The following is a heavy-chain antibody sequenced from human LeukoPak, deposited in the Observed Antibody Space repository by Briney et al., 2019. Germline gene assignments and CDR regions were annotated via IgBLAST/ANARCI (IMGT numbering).Heavy chain of an antibody. Sequence: GESLKISCKGSGYSFTTYWIGWVRQMPGKGLEWMGVIYPGDPDTRYRPSFQGQVIISADKSISTAYLQWSSLKASDTAMYYCARQPYCSGRSCYEAVDAFDIWGQGTMVTVFS. V-gene: IGHV5-51*01. CDR2: IYPGDPDT. D-gene: IGHD2-15*01. CDR1: GYSFTTYW. J-gene: IGHJ3*02. CDR3: ARQPYCSGRSCYEAVDAFDI.